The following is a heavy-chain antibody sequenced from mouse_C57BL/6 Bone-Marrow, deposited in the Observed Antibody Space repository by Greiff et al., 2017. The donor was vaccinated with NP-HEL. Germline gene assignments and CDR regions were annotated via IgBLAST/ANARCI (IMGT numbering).Heavy chain of an antibody. CDR1: GYTFTTYP. J-gene: IGHJ1*03. Sequence: VQLQQSGPELVKPGASVKMSCKASGYTFTTYPIEWMKQNHGKSLEWIGNFHPYNDDTKYNEKFKGKATLTVEKSSSTVYLELSRLTSDDSAVYYCARGGYYVGWYFDVWGTGTTVTVSS. V-gene: IGHV1-47*01. CDR3: ARGGYYVGWYFDV. CDR2: FHPYNDDT. D-gene: IGHD2-3*01.